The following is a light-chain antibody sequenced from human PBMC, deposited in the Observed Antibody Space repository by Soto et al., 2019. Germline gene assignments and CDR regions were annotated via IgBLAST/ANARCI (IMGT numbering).Light chain of an antibody. CDR3: QQYGSSNT. V-gene: IGKV3-20*01. CDR2: GAS. Sequence: EIVLTQSPGTLSLSPGERATLSCRASQSVSSRSLDWYQQKGGQAPRLLIYGASRRATGLPDRFSASGSGTDFTFTISRLESEDFAVYYFQQYGSSNTFGRGTKLEIK. J-gene: IGKJ2*01. CDR1: QSVSSRS.